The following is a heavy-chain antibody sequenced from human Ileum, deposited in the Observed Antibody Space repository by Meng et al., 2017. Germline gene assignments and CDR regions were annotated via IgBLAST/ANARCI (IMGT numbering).Heavy chain of an antibody. CDR2: IFQSGRT. V-gene: IGHV4-4*02. D-gene: IGHD3-22*01. Sequence: GRREDSGPRLVKPSGTLSLTCAVSGAWWSWVRQPPGKGLEWIGEIFQSGRTNYNPSLKSRVTISIDKSKSQISLQLSAVTAADTAVYSCATSNDRDVYYLGYWGQGTLVTVSS. CDR1: GAW. CDR3: ATSNDRDVYYLGY. J-gene: IGHJ4*02.